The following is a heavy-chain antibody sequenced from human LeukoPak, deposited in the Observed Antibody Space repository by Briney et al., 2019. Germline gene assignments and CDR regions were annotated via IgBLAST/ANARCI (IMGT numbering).Heavy chain of an antibody. CDR3: AKESGIRSYGAYFPH. Sequence: GGSRRLSCAASGFTFSNYGMQWVRQAPGKGLEWVAVISYDGSTKYYADSVKGRFTISRDDSKSTLYLQMNSLRAEDTAVYYCAKESGIRSYGAYFPHWAQGTLVTVSS. J-gene: IGHJ1*01. CDR1: GFTFSNYG. CDR2: ISYDGSTK. D-gene: IGHD4-17*01. V-gene: IGHV3-30*18.